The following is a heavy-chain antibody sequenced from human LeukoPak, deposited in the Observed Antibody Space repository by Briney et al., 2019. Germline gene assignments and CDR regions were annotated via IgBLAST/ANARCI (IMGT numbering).Heavy chain of an antibody. D-gene: IGHD5-24*01. J-gene: IGHJ5*02. CDR3: ARGDGYNWRRWFDP. Sequence: KPSETLSPTCTVSGGSISSYYWSWIRPPPGKGLEWIGYIYYSGSTNCNPSLKSRVTISVDTSKNQFSLKLSSVTAADTAVYYCARGDGYNWRRWFDPWGQGTLVTVSS. CDR2: IYYSGST. CDR1: GGSISSYY. V-gene: IGHV4-59*01.